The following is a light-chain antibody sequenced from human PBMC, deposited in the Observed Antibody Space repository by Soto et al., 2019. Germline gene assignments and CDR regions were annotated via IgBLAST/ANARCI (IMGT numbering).Light chain of an antibody. V-gene: IGKV1-27*01. CDR3: PKYNTAPTWT. Sequence: DIQMTQSPSSLSASVGDRVTITCRASQGISNYLAWYQQKPGKVPKLLIYAASTLQSGVPSRFSGSGSGTESTLTISSLQPEDVATYYCPKYNTAPTWTFGQGTKVEIK. CDR1: QGISNY. CDR2: AAS. J-gene: IGKJ1*01.